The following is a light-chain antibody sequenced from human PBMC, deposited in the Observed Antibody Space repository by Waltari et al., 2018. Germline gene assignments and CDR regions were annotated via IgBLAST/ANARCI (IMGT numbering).Light chain of an antibody. V-gene: IGKV3-20*01. Sequence: EYVLTPSPATMSLSPEERATLSCRVSQSVSSSYLAWYQHNPGQPPRLLIYGGSIRATGIPDRFRGSGSGTDFTLTISRLEPEDFAVYYCHQYGESPRAFGPGTKVEVK. CDR1: QSVSSSY. CDR3: HQYGESPRA. J-gene: IGKJ1*01. CDR2: GGS.